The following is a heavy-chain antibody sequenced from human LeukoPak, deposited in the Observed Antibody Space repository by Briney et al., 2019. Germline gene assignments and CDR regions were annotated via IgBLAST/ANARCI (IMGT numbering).Heavy chain of an antibody. J-gene: IGHJ4*02. CDR1: GFTVSSDY. Sequence: GGSLRLSCAASGFTVSSDYMNWVRQAPGKGLEWVAVISCDGTNKYYADSVKGRFTISRDNSKNTLYLQMNSLRAEDTAVYHCAKDLDSSGDYSYRYWGQGTLVTVSS. CDR3: AKDLDSSGDYSYRY. CDR2: ISCDGTNK. V-gene: IGHV3-30*18. D-gene: IGHD3-22*01.